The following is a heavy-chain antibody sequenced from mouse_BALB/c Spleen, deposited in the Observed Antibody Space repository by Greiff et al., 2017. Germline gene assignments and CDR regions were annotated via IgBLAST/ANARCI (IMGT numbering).Heavy chain of an antibody. CDR1: GYTFTSYW. CDR2: IYPSDSYT. D-gene: IGHD2-3*01. CDR3: ARSDGYFPYYFDY. V-gene: IGHV1-69*02. Sequence: QVQLQQPGAELVRPGASVKLSCKASGYTFTSYWINWVKQRPGQGLEWIGNIYPSDSYTNYNQKFKDKATLTVDKSSSTAYMQLSSPTSEDSAVYYCARSDGYFPYYFDYWGQGTTLTVSS. J-gene: IGHJ2*01.